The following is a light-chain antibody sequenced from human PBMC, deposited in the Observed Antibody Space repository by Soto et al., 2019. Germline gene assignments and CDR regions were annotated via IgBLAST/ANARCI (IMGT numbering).Light chain of an antibody. J-gene: IGKJ1*01. CDR2: KAS. Sequence: DIQMTQSPSTLSGSVGDRVTITCRSSQPISSWLAWYQQKPGKAPKLLIYKASTLKSGVPSRFSGSGSGTECTLTISSLQPDDFATYYCQHYNSYSEAFGQGTKVDIK. CDR3: QHYNSYSEA. V-gene: IGKV1-5*03. CDR1: QPISSW.